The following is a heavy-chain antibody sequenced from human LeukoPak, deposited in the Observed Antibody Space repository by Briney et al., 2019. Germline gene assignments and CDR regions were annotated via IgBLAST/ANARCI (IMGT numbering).Heavy chain of an antibody. CDR2: IGSASNTI. CDR1: GFTFSSYS. CDR3: ARDGWFGDYNWFDP. V-gene: IGHV3-48*01. Sequence: GGSLRLSCAASGFTFSSYSMNWVRQAPGKGLEWVSYIGSASNTIYYADSVKGRFTISRDNAKNSLYLQMNSLRAEDTAMYYCARDGWFGDYNWFDPWGQGTLVTVSS. D-gene: IGHD3-10*01. J-gene: IGHJ5*02.